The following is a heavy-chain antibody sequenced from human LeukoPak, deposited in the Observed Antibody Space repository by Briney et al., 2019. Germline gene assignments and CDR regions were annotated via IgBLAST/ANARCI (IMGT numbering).Heavy chain of an antibody. CDR3: AREKDCSSTSCFNSFEY. V-gene: IGHV3-30*09. CDR2: ISNDGGSK. Sequence: GGSLRLSCAASGFTFSTYAMHWVRQAPGKGLEWVAEISNDGGSKYYADPVKGRFAISRDNSKNTLFLQMNSLRAEDAAVYYCAREKDCSSTSCFNSFEYWGQGTQVSVSS. CDR1: GFTFSTYA. J-gene: IGHJ4*02. D-gene: IGHD2-2*01.